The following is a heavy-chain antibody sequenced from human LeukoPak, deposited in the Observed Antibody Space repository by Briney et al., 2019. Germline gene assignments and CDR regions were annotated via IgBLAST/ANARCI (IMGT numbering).Heavy chain of an antibody. V-gene: IGHV1-69*06. Sequence: GASVKVSCKASGGTFTNYDINWVRQAPGQGLEWMGGIISIFGTTNYAQKFQGRVTITADKSTSTAYMELSSLRSEDTAVYYCARAGGVLRDYYYYMDVWGKGTTVTVSS. CDR2: IISIFGTT. J-gene: IGHJ6*03. CDR1: GGTFTNYD. CDR3: ARAGGVLRDYYYYMDV. D-gene: IGHD3-16*01.